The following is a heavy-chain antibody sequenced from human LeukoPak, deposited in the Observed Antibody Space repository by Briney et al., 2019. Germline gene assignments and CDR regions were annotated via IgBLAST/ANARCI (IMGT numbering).Heavy chain of an antibody. Sequence: PSETLSLTCTVSGGSISSGDYYWSWIRQPPGKGLEWIGYIYYSGSTNYNPSLKSRVTISVDTSKNQFSPKLSSVTAADTAVYYCATRQWLEDYWGQGTLVTVSS. J-gene: IGHJ4*02. CDR1: GGSISSGDYY. D-gene: IGHD6-19*01. V-gene: IGHV4-30-4*01. CDR2: IYYSGST. CDR3: ATRQWLEDY.